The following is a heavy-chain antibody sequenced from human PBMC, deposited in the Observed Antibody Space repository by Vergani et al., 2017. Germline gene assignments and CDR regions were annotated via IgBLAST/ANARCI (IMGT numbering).Heavy chain of an antibody. CDR2: TWYDGNNK. J-gene: IGHJ5*02. D-gene: IGHD1-14*01. CDR3: AGDLRLLYNRFDP. Sequence: QVQLVESGGGVVQPGRSLRLSCAASGFTFNQYGMHWVRQAPGKGLAWVAVTWYDGNNKQYADSVKGRFTISRDNSKSTMYLQMNSLRDEDTGVYYCAGDLRLLYNRFDPWGQGTLVTVSS. V-gene: IGHV3-33*01. CDR1: GFTFNQYG.